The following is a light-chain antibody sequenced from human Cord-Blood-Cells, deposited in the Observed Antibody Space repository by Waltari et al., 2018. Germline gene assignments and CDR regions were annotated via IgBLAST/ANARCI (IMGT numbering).Light chain of an antibody. CDR3: QQYYSTPIT. V-gene: IGKV4-1*01. Sequence: DIVMTQSPDSLAVSLGERATINCKSSQSVLYSSNNKNYLAWYQQKPGQPPKRLICWASTRESGVPDRFSGSGSGTDFTLTISSLQAEDVAVYYCQQYYSTPITFGQGTRLEIK. CDR1: QSVLYSSNNKNY. CDR2: WAS. J-gene: IGKJ5*01.